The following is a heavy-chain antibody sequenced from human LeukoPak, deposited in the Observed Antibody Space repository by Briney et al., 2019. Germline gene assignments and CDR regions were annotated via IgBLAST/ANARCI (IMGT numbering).Heavy chain of an antibody. Sequence: SQTLSLTCAISGDSVSINSAAWNWIRQSPSRGLKWLGRTYQRSKWYNDYAVSVKSRITINPDISKNQFSLQLNSVTPEDTAVYYCARSPSPYSSGWYFDYWGQGTLVTVSS. J-gene: IGHJ4*02. CDR2: TYQRSKWYN. CDR3: ARSPSPYSSGWYFDY. V-gene: IGHV6-1*01. D-gene: IGHD6-19*01. CDR1: GDSVSINSAA.